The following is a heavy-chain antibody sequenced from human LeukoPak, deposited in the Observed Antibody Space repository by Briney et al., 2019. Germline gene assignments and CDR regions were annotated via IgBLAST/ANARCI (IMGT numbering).Heavy chain of an antibody. CDR3: TRQGRGDFWSGRLSFDP. CDR1: GFTFSGSA. Sequence: GGSLRLSCAASGFTFSGSAMHWVRQASGKGLGCVGRIRSKANSYATTYAVSVKGRFTFSRDDSKNTAYLQMNSLKTEDTAVYYCTRQGRGDFWSGRLSFDPWGQGTLVTVSS. D-gene: IGHD3-3*01. J-gene: IGHJ5*02. V-gene: IGHV3-73*01. CDR2: IRSKANSYAT.